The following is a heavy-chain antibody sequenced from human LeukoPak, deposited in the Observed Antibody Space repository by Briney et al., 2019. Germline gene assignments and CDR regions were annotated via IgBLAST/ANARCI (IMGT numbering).Heavy chain of an antibody. J-gene: IGHJ4*02. V-gene: IGHV4-34*01. CDR2: INHSGST. D-gene: IGHD5-18*01. CDR1: GGSFSGYY. Sequence: SETLSLTCTVYGGSFSGYYWSWIRQPPGKGLEWIGEINHSGSTNYNPSLKSRVTISVDTSKNQFSLKLSSVTAADTAVYYCARGLSSGYSYVPHWGQGTLVTVSS. CDR3: ARGLSSGYSYVPH.